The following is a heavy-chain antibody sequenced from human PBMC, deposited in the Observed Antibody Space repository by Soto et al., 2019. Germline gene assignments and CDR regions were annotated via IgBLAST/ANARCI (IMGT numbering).Heavy chain of an antibody. CDR2: IYFSGTT. J-gene: IGHJ4*02. CDR1: GDSVTGGSYY. Sequence: PSETLSLTCTVSGDSVTGGSYYWSWIRQPPGKGLEYIGYIYFSGTTNYNPALESRVTISLDTSKNQFSLRLTSVTPADTALYYCARTNSRGEWAAWYWGQGTPVTVSS. V-gene: IGHV4-61*01. CDR3: ARTNSRGEWAAWY. D-gene: IGHD3-22*01.